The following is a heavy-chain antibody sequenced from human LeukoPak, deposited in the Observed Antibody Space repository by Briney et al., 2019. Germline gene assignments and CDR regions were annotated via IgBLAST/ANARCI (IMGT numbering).Heavy chain of an antibody. J-gene: IGHJ3*02. Sequence: GGSLRLSCAASGFTVSSNYMSWVRQAPGKGLEWVSVIYSGGSTYYADSVKGRFTISRDNSKNTLYLQMNSLRAEDTAVYYCARDYPFDGVRGAFDIWGQGTMVTVSS. CDR2: IYSGGST. V-gene: IGHV3-66*01. CDR1: GFTVSSNY. D-gene: IGHD2-8*01. CDR3: ARDYPFDGVRGAFDI.